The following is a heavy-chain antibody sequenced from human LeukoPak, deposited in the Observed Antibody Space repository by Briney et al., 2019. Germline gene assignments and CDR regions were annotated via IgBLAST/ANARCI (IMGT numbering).Heavy chain of an antibody. CDR3: ASPVEYYDTWSGYPPFDY. Sequence: SVKVSCKASGGTFNNFAISWVRQAPGQGLEWVGGIIPMSGTANYAQKFQGRVTITADESTSTAYMELSSLRSEDTAIYYCASPVEYYDTWSGYPPFDYWGQGTLVTVSS. V-gene: IGHV1-69*13. CDR2: IIPMSGTA. D-gene: IGHD3-3*01. J-gene: IGHJ4*02. CDR1: GGTFNNFA.